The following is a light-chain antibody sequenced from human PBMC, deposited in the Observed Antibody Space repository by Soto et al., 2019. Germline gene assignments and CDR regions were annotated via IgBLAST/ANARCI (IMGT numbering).Light chain of an antibody. CDR3: QQYSNWPYT. J-gene: IGKJ2*01. CDR2: GAL. V-gene: IGKV3-15*01. CDR1: QSVSSK. Sequence: EIVMTQSPATLSVSPGERAILSCRAGQSVSSKLAWYQQKPGQAPRLLIYGALTMATGIPARFSGSGSGTEFTLTISSLQSEDSAVYYCQQYSNWPYTVGQGTKLEIK.